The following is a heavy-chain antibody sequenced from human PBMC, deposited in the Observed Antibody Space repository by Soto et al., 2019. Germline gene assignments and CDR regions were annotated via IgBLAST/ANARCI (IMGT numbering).Heavy chain of an antibody. Sequence: GGSLRLSCAASGFTFSSYSMNWVRQAPGKGLEWVSAISGSGGSTYYADSVKGRFTISRDNSKNSLYLQMNSLRDEDTAVYYCARASEPIWGQGTMVTVSS. V-gene: IGHV3-48*02. CDR2: ISGSGGST. CDR1: GFTFSSYS. CDR3: ARASEPI. J-gene: IGHJ3*02.